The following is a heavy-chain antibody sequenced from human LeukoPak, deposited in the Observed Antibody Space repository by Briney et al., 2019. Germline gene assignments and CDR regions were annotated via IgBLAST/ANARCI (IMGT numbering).Heavy chain of an antibody. J-gene: IGHJ3*02. CDR2: ISYDGSNK. V-gene: IGHV3-30-3*01. Sequence: PGRSLRLSCAASGFTFSSYAMHWVRQAPGKGLEWVAVISYDGSNKYYADSVKGRFTISRDNSKNTLYLQMNSLRAEDTAVYYCARDAGDIYYDSSGYYFLGTAQTDAFDIWGQGTMVTVSS. CDR3: ARDAGDIYYDSSGYYFLGTAQTDAFDI. CDR1: GFTFSSYA. D-gene: IGHD3-22*01.